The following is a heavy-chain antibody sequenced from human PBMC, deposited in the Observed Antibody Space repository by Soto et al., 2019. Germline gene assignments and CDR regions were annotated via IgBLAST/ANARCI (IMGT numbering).Heavy chain of an antibody. J-gene: IGHJ6*02. CDR2: IMPLFGTA. V-gene: IGHV1-69*01. Sequence: QVQLVQSGAEVKKPGSSVKVSCKVSVGTFSSNVISWVRQAPGQGLEWMGGIMPLFGTANYAQHFQGRVTIIADESTSTAYMELSSLRYEDTAVYYCARVPTEYIWGSYRAFYYYYAMDVWGHGTTVTVSS. CDR1: VGTFSSNV. CDR3: ARVPTEYIWGSYRAFYYYYAMDV. D-gene: IGHD3-16*02.